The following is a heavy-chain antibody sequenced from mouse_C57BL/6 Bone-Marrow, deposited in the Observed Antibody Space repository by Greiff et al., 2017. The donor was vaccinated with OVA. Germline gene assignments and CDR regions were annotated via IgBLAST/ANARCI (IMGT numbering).Heavy chain of an antibody. D-gene: IGHD2-3*01. Sequence: VQLQQSGAELVRPGASVKLSCTASGFNIKDDYMPWVKQRPEQGLEWIGWIDPENGDTDYASKFPGKATITADTSSNTAYLQLSSLTSEDTAVYYCTTDGYYPYWYFDVWGTGTTVTVSS. CDR1: GFNIKDDY. V-gene: IGHV14-4*01. CDR2: IDPENGDT. J-gene: IGHJ1*03. CDR3: TTDGYYPYWYFDV.